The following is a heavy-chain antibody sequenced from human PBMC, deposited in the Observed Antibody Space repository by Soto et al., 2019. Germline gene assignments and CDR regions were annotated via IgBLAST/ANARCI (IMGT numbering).Heavy chain of an antibody. D-gene: IGHD4-17*01. CDR1: GYTFTSYY. V-gene: IGHV1-46*01. CDR3: ARTDDYAFDY. Sequence: GASVKVSCKTSGYTFTSYYIHWVRQAPGQGLEWMGTINPRGGSTNYAPKFQGRVTVTRDTSTSTVYMELSSLRYEDTAVYYCARTDDYAFDYWGQGTQVTVSS. J-gene: IGHJ4*02. CDR2: INPRGGST.